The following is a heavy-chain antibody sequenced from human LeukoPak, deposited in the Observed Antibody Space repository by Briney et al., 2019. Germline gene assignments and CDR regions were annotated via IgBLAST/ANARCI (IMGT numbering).Heavy chain of an antibody. J-gene: IGHJ5*02. D-gene: IGHD2-15*01. CDR2: IIPIFGTA. CDR3: ARGSRLLDWFDP. Sequence: ASVKVSCKASGGTFSSYAISWVRQAPGQGLEWMGGIIPIFGTANYAQKFQGRVTITADESTSTAYMELSSLRSEDTAVYYCARGSRLLDWFDPWGQGTLVTVSS. V-gene: IGHV1-69*13. CDR1: GGTFSSYA.